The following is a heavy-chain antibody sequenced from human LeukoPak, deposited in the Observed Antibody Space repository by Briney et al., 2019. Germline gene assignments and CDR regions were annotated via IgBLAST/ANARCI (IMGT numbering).Heavy chain of an antibody. D-gene: IGHD4-17*01. CDR3: ARARWTSTVTTYYLDY. J-gene: IGHJ4*02. CDR1: GYTFTDYA. Sequence: GASVKVSCKTSGYTFTDYAVQWVRRAPGQRLEWMGWINAGNGKTKYSQKFQDRVTITRDTSATTAYLNLSSLRSEDTAVYYCARARWTSTVTTYYLDYWGQGTLVTVSS. V-gene: IGHV1-3*01. CDR2: INAGNGKT.